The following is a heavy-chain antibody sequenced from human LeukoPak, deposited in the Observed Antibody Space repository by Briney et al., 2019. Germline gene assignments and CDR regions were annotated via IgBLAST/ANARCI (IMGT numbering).Heavy chain of an antibody. V-gene: IGHV4-59*12. J-gene: IGHJ6*02. CDR3: ARDPYSSGWGGYYYYGMDV. CDR2: IYYSGST. D-gene: IGHD6-19*01. CDR1: GGSISSYY. Sequence: SETLSLTCTVSGGSISSYYWSWIRQPPGKGLEWIGYIYYSGSTNYNPSLKSRVTISVDTSKNQFSLKLSSVTAADTAVYYCARDPYSSGWGGYYYYGMDVWGQGTTVTVSS.